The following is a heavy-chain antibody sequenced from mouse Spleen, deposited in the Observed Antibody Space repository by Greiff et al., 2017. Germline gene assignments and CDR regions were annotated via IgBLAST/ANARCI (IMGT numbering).Heavy chain of an antibody. J-gene: IGHJ4*01. CDR3: YRARYSSSYVGAMDY. CDR2: IDPANGNT. D-gene: IGHD1-1*01. Sequence: VELQQSVAELVRPGASVKLSCTASGFNIKNTYMHWVKQRHEQGLEWIGRIDPANGNTKYAPKFQGKATITADTSSNTAYLQLSSLTSEDTDIEYCYRARYSSSYVGAMDYWGQGTTVTVSS. CDR1: GFNIKNTY. V-gene: IGHV14-3*01.